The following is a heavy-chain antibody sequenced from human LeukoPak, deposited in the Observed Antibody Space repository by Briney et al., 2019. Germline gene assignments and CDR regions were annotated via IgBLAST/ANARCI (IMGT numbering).Heavy chain of an antibody. D-gene: IGHD3-22*01. J-gene: IGHJ4*02. CDR2: ISYDGSNK. Sequence: GGSLRLSCAASGFTFSRYGMHWVRQAPGKGLEWVAVISYDGSNKHYADSVKGRFTISRDNSKNTLYLQMNSLRAEDTAVYYCAKARDYYDSSGFDYWGQGTLVTVSS. CDR3: AKARDYYDSSGFDY. CDR1: GFTFSRYG. V-gene: IGHV3-30*18.